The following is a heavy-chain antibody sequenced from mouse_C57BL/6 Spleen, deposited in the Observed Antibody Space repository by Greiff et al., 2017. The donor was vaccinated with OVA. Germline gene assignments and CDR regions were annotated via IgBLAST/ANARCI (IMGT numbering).Heavy chain of an antibody. Sequence: EVQVVESEGGLVQPGSSMKLSCTASGFTFSDYYMAWVRQVPEKGLEWVANINYDGSSTYYLDSLKSRFIISRDNAKNILYLQMSSLKSEDTATYYCARERDDYDGDYFDYWGQGTTLTVSS. CDR2: INYDGSST. V-gene: IGHV5-16*01. CDR1: GFTFSDYY. D-gene: IGHD2-4*01. CDR3: ARERDDYDGDYFDY. J-gene: IGHJ2*01.